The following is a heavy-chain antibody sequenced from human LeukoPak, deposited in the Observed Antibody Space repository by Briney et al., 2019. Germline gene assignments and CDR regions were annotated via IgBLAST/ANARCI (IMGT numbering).Heavy chain of an antibody. CDR3: AREQRWLQSLDY. V-gene: IGHV4-61*02. CDR2: ISASGST. J-gene: IGHJ4*02. Sequence: SETLSLTCTVSDDSISSGSYYWSWIRQPAGKGLEWIGRISASGSTNYNPSLKSRVTISVNTSKNQFSLKLNSVTATDTAVYYCAREQRWLQSLDYWGQGTLVTVSS. D-gene: IGHD5-24*01. CDR1: DDSISSGSYY.